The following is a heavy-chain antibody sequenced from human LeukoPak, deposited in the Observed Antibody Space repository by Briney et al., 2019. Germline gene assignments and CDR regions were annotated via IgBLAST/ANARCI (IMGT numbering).Heavy chain of an antibody. CDR2: VNPNSGDT. CDR1: GYTFTDYY. D-gene: IGHD6-13*01. V-gene: IGHV1-2*02. Sequence: ASVKVSCKASGYTFTDYYMHWVRQAPGQGLEWRGWVNPNSGDTNYVHKFQGRVTMTSDTSISTAYMDLSRVRSDDTAVYYCALLFSSTWYRFDSWGQGTLVTVSS. J-gene: IGHJ4*02. CDR3: ALLFSSTWYRFDS.